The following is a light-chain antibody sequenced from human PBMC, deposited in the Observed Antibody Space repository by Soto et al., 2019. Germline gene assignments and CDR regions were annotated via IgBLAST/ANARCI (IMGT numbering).Light chain of an antibody. CDR1: QGISSY. Sequence: AIRMTQSPSSLSASTGDRVTITCRASQGISSYLAWYQQKPGKAPKLLIYAASTLQSGVPSRFSGSGSGTDFTLTISCLQSEDFAVYYYQQFSSYPLTFGGGTKV. CDR3: QQFSSYPLT. CDR2: AAS. J-gene: IGKJ4*01. V-gene: IGKV1-8*01.